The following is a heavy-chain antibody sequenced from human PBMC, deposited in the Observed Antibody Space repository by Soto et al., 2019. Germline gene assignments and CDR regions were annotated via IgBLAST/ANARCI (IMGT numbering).Heavy chain of an antibody. CDR2: ISAYNGNT. J-gene: IGHJ3*02. CDR1: GYTFTSYG. D-gene: IGHD3-16*02. V-gene: IGHV1-18*01. CDR3: AREPYDYIWGSYRPRGSRSADAFDI. Sequence: QVQLVQSGAEVKKPGASVKVSCKASGYTFTSYGISWVRQAPGQGLEWMGWISAYNGNTNYAQKLQGRVTMTTDTATSTAYMELRSLRSDDTAVYYCAREPYDYIWGSYRPRGSRSADAFDIWGQGTMVTVSS.